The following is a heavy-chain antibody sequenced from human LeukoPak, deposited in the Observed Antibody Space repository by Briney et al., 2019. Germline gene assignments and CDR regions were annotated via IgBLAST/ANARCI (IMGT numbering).Heavy chain of an antibody. CDR3: AKHQRQWLPKGGFDY. D-gene: IGHD6-19*01. J-gene: IGHJ4*02. CDR1: GFTFSSSE. CDR2: ISSSGTTI. V-gene: IGHV3-48*03. Sequence: GGSLRLSCAASGFTFSSSEMNWVRQAPGKGLEWVSYISSSGTTIYYADSVKGRFTISRDNSKNTLYLQMDNLRAEDTAVYYCAKHQRQWLPKGGFDYWGQGTLVTVSS.